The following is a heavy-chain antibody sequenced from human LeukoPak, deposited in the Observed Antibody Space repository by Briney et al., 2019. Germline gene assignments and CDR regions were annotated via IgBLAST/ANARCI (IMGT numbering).Heavy chain of an antibody. CDR1: GYSFTTYW. Sequence: GESLKISCKGSGYSFTTYWIAWVRQMPGKGLEWMGIIYPGDSDTRYSPSFQGQVTISADKSISTAYLQWSSLKASDTAMYYCAKVAAAGTHWFDPWGQGTLVTVSS. V-gene: IGHV5-51*01. J-gene: IGHJ5*02. CDR2: IYPGDSDT. CDR3: AKVAAAGTHWFDP. D-gene: IGHD6-13*01.